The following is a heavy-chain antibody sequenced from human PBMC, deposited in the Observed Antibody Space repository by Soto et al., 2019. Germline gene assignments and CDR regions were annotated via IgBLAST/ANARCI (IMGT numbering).Heavy chain of an antibody. CDR1: GVRVSNAW. CDR3: TTADILTGYPLDY. V-gene: IGHV3-15*01. J-gene: IGHJ4*02. D-gene: IGHD3-9*01. CDR2: IKSKTDGGTT. Sequence: RASCLKLASAASGVRVSNAWMSWFRQAPGKGLEWVGRIKSKTDGGTTDYAAPVKGRFTISRDDSKNTLYLQMNSLKTEDTAVYYCTTADILTGYPLDYWGQGTLVTVSS.